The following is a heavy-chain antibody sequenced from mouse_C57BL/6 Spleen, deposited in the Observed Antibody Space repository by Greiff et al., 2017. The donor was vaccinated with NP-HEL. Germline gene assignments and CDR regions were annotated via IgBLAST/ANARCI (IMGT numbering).Heavy chain of an antibody. V-gene: IGHV1-15*01. J-gene: IGHJ2*01. CDR3: TRGLPPFDY. D-gene: IGHD5-5*01. CDR1: GYTFTDYE. Sequence: VQLQQSGASVTLSCKASGYTFTDYEMHWVKQTPVHGLEWIGAIDPETGGTAYNQKFKGKAILTADKSSSTAYMELRSLTSEDSAVYYCTRGLPPFDYWGQGTTLTVSS. CDR2: IDPETGGT.